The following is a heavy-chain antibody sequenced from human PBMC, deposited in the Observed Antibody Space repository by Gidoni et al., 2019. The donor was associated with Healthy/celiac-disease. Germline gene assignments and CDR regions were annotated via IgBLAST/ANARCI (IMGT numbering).Heavy chain of an antibody. V-gene: IGHV3-33*01. Sequence: QVQLVESGGGVVQPGRSLRLSCAASGFTFSSYGMHWVRQAPGKGLEWVAVIWYDGSNKYYADSVKGRFTISRDNSKNTLYLQMNSLRAEDTAVYYCARDLGYSSSSGPYYYGMDVWGQGTTVTVSS. J-gene: IGHJ6*02. CDR1: GFTFSSYG. CDR2: IWYDGSNK. CDR3: ARDLGYSSSSGPYYYGMDV. D-gene: IGHD6-6*01.